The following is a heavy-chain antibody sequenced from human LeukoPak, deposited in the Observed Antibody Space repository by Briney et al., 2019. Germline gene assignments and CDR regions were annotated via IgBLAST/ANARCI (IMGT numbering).Heavy chain of an antibody. CDR1: GFTFSTYA. Sequence: GGSLRLSCAASGFTFSTYAVHWVRQAPGKGLEWVALISYDGSNKYYVDSVKGRFTISRDNSKNTLYLQMNSLRAEDTAVYYCARDLGADAFDIWGQGTMVTVSS. V-gene: IGHV3-30-3*01. CDR2: ISYDGSNK. CDR3: ARDLGADAFDI. J-gene: IGHJ3*02. D-gene: IGHD1-26*01.